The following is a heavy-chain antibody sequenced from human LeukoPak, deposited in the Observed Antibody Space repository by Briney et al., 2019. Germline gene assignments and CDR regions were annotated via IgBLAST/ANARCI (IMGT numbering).Heavy chain of an antibody. CDR2: ISSSSSYI. CDR3: ASDSSSWRIPADY. Sequence: GGSLRLSCAASGFTFSSYSMNWVRRAPGKGLEWVSSISSSSSYIYYADSVKGRFTISRDNAKNSLYLQMNSLRAEDTAVYYCASDSSSWRIPADYWGQGTLVTVSS. D-gene: IGHD6-13*01. CDR1: GFTFSSYS. J-gene: IGHJ4*02. V-gene: IGHV3-21*01.